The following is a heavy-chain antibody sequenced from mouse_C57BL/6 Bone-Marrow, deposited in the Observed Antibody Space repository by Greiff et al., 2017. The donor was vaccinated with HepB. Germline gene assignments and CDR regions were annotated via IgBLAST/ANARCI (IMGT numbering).Heavy chain of an antibody. Sequence: QVQLQQSGAELARPGASVKLSCKASGYTFTSYGISWVKQRTGQGLEWIGEIYPRSGNTYYNEKFKGKATLTADKSSSTAYMELRSLTSEDSAVYFCARSYYYGSRVYAMDYWGQGTSVTVSS. CDR2: IYPRSGNT. J-gene: IGHJ4*01. CDR1: GYTFTSYG. D-gene: IGHD1-1*01. V-gene: IGHV1-81*01. CDR3: ARSYYYGSRVYAMDY.